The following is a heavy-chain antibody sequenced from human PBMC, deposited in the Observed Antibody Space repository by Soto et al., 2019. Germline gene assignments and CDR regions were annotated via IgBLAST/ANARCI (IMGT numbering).Heavy chain of an antibody. D-gene: IGHD6-19*01. CDR1: GFTFSSYG. CDR2: IWYDGSNK. V-gene: IGHV3-33*01. J-gene: IGHJ5*02. CDR3: ARDRGEQWLDANWFDP. Sequence: QVQLVESGGGVVQPGRSLRLSCAASGFTFSSYGMHWVRQAPGKGLEWVAVIWYDGSNKYYADSVKGRFTISRDNSKSTLYLQMSSLRAEDTAVYYCARDRGEQWLDANWFDPWGQGTLVTVSS.